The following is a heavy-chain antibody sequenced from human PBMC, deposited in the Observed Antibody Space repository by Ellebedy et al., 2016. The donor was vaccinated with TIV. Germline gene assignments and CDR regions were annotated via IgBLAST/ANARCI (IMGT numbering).Heavy chain of an antibody. CDR1: GFTFSSYA. CDR3: AKLGQLLEYYYYYGMDV. Sequence: GGSLRLXCAASGFTFSSYAMTWVRQAPGKGLEWVSSLSDSGGSTYYADSVKGRFTISRDNSKNTVYLQMNSLRAEDTAVYYCAKLGQLLEYYYYYGMDVWGQGTTVTVS. D-gene: IGHD2-2*01. CDR2: LSDSGGST. V-gene: IGHV3-23*01. J-gene: IGHJ6*02.